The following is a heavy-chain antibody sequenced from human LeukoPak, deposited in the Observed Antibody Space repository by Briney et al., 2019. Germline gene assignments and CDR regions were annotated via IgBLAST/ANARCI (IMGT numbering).Heavy chain of an antibody. V-gene: IGHV3-48*02. CDR2: ISSSSSTI. CDR1: GFTFSSHY. Sequence: GGSLRVSCVASGFTFSSHYMNWVRQAPGKGLEWVSYISSSSSTIYYADSVKGRFTISRDNARNSLYLQMNSLRDEDTALYYCATSLIRGQGTLVTVSS. J-gene: IGHJ4*02. CDR3: ATSLI. D-gene: IGHD3-16*01.